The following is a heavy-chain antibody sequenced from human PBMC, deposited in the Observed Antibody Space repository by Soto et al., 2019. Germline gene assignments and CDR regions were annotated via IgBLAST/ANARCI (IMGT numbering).Heavy chain of an antibody. D-gene: IGHD6-19*01. CDR3: ARAGVAGYRYFDY. V-gene: IGHV3-72*01. J-gene: IGHJ4*02. Sequence: EVPLVESGGGLVQPGGSLRLSCAASGFTFSDHYMDWVRQAPGKGLEWVGRIRNKANSYSTEYAASVKGRFTISRDESKDSLYLQMNSLRTEDTAVYYCARAGVAGYRYFDYWGQGTLVTVSS. CDR2: IRNKANSYST. CDR1: GFTFSDHY.